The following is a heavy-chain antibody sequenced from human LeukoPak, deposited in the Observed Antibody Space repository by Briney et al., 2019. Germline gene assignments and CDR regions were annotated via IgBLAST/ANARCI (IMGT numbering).Heavy chain of an antibody. J-gene: IGHJ4*02. CDR1: GFTFSSYW. V-gene: IGHV3-74*01. CDR2: TYTNGSST. D-gene: IGHD3-10*01. CDR3: ARDLTGNVLDY. Sequence: GGSLRLSCAASGFTFSSYWMHWVRQAPGKGLVWVSRTYTNGSSTTYADSVKGRFTISRDNAKNTLYLQMNSLRAEDTGVYYCARDLTGNVLDYWGQGTLVTVSS.